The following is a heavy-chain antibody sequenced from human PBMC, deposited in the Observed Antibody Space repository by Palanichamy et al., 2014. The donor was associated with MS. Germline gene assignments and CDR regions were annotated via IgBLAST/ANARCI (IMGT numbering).Heavy chain of an antibody. V-gene: IGHV3-53*01. Sequence: GGSLGLSCAASDFAVSRTYMSWVRQAPGKGLEWVSVIYSGGSTVYADSVQGRFTISRDTSENMLFLHMISLRAEDTAVYFCARATYYFGSGTYPPYYYMDVWGKGTTVTVSS. CDR2: IYSGGST. CDR1: DFAVSRTY. D-gene: IGHD3-10*01. J-gene: IGHJ6*03. CDR3: ARATYYFGSGTYPPYYYMDV.